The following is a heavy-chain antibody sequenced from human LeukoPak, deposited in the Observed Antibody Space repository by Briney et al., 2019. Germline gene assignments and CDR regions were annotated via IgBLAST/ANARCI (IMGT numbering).Heavy chain of an antibody. CDR3: AADLSNPRMGASYLDS. CDR2: IIVGSGAT. CDR1: GFTSTNFA. D-gene: IGHD3-16*01. V-gene: IGHV1-58*01. Sequence: SVTVSCKASGFTSTNFAVQWVRQARGQRLEWIGWIIVGSGATKCAQDFQERVTITRDLSTSTLYMELRSLTSEDTAVYYCAADLSNPRMGASYLDSWGQGTLVTVSS. J-gene: IGHJ4*02.